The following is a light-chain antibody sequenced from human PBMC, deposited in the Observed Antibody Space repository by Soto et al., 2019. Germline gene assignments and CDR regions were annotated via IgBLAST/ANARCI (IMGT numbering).Light chain of an antibody. CDR3: SSYAGTNYPGV. V-gene: IGLV2-8*01. J-gene: IGLJ1*01. CDR2: EVS. CDR1: SSDVGGYNY. Sequence: QSVLAQPPSASGSPGQSVTISCTGTSSDVGGYNYVSWYQQHPGKVPKLMIYEVSKRPSGVPDRFSGSKSGNTASLTVSGLQAEDEADYYCSSYAGTNYPGVFGTGTKVTVL.